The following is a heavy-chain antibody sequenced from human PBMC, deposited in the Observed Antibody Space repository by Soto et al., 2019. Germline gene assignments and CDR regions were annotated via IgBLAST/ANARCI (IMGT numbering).Heavy chain of an antibody. Sequence: PSETLALTCTVSGGSISSGGHYWSWIRQHPGKGLEWIGYIYYSGSAYYDPSLKSRVTMSVDTSKNQFSLKLTSVTAADTAVYYCARAPLWFGESNPLFDYWGQGTLVTVSS. J-gene: IGHJ4*02. CDR1: GGSISSGGHY. D-gene: IGHD3-10*01. V-gene: IGHV4-31*03. CDR2: IYYSGSA. CDR3: ARAPLWFGESNPLFDY.